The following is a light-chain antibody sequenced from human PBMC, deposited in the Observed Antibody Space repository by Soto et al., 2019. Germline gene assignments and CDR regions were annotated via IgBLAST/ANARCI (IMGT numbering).Light chain of an antibody. CDR1: QTISSW. CDR2: KAS. V-gene: IGKV1-5*03. Sequence: DIQMTQSPSTLSGSVGDRVTITCRASQTISSWLAWYQQKPGKAPKLLIYKASTLKSGVPSRFSGSGSGTEFTLTISILQPDYFATYYCQHYNSYSEAFVQGTKVELK. CDR3: QHYNSYSEA. J-gene: IGKJ1*01.